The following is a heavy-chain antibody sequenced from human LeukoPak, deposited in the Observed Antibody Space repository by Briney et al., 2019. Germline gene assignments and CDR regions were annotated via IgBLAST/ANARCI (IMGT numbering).Heavy chain of an antibody. CDR2: IIPILGIA. V-gene: IGHV1-69*04. D-gene: IGHD3-22*01. Sequence: ASVKVSCKASGGTFSNYAISWVRQAPGQGLEWMGRIIPILGIANYAQKFQGRVTITADKSTSTAYMELSSLRSEDTAVYYCAREGYYDSSGYSGWFDPWGQGTLVTVSS. J-gene: IGHJ5*02. CDR3: AREGYYDSSGYSGWFDP. CDR1: GGTFSNYA.